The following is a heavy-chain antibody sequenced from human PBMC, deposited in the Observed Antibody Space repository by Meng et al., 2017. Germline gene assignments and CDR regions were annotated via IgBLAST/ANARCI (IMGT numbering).Heavy chain of an antibody. J-gene: IGHJ4*02. CDR1: GFTFSSYG. D-gene: IGHD4-17*01. V-gene: IGHV3-33*01. CDR3: ARDTPKRVSYGDLDY. CDR2: IWYDGSNK. Sequence: GESLKISCAASGFTFSSYGMHWVRQAPGKGLEWVAVIWYDGSNKYYADSVKGRFTISRDNSKNTLYLQMNSLRAEDTAVYYCARDTPKRVSYGDLDYWGQGTLVTAPQ.